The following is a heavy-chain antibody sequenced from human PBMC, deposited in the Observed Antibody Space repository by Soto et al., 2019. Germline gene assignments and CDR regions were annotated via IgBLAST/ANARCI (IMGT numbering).Heavy chain of an antibody. CDR3: ARGQSTVVTPIDY. V-gene: IGHV4-59*08. D-gene: IGHD4-17*01. CDR2: IYYSGST. J-gene: IGHJ4*02. Sequence: PSETLSLTCTVSGGSISSYYWSWIRQPPGKGLEWIGYIYYSGSTYYNPSLKSRVTISVDTSKNQFSLKLSSVTAADTAVYYCARGQSTVVTPIDYWGQGTLVTVSS. CDR1: GGSISSYY.